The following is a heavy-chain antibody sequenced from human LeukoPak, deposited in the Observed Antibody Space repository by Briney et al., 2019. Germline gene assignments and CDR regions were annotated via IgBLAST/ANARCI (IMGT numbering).Heavy chain of an antibody. CDR3: ARDTWNYVGAFDI. D-gene: IGHD1-7*01. Sequence: SETLSLTCTVSGGSISSHYWSWIRQPPGKGLEWIGYIYYSGSTNYNPSLNSRVTISVDTSKNQFSLKLSSVTAADTAVYYCARDTWNYVGAFDIWGQGTMVTVSS. CDR2: IYYSGST. V-gene: IGHV4-59*11. J-gene: IGHJ3*02. CDR1: GGSISSHY.